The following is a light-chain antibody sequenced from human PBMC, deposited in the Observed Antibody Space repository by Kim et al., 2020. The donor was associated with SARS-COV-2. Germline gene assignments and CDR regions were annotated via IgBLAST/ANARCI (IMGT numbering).Light chain of an antibody. CDR2: WAS. CDR1: QSVLYSSNNKNY. Sequence: DIVMTQSPDSLAVSLGERATINCKSSQSVLYSSNNKNYLAWYQQKPGQPPKLLIYWASTRESGVPDRFSGSGSGTDFTLTISSLQAEDVAVYYCQQYYSTPWFGGGTKVDIK. J-gene: IGKJ4*02. V-gene: IGKV4-1*01. CDR3: QQYYSTPW.